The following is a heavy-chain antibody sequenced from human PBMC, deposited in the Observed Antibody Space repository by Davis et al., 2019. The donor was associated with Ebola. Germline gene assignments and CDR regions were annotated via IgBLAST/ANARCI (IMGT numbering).Heavy chain of an antibody. CDR3: ARGHYDFWSGYSSPTEWIDP. J-gene: IGHJ5*02. CDR2: IYYSGST. V-gene: IGHV4-59*01. Sequence: PSETLSLTCSVSGGSISSYYWSWIRQPPGKGLEWLGYIYYSGSTNYNPSLKSRVTISVDTTKNQFSLKLSSVTAADTAVYYCARGHYDFWSGYSSPTEWIDPWGQGTLVTVSS. CDR1: GGSISSYY. D-gene: IGHD3-3*01.